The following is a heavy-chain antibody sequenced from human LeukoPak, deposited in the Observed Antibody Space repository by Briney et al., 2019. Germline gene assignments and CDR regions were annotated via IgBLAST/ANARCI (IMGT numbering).Heavy chain of an antibody. CDR3: ARGGYSYGHDY. CDR2: IKPDGSEK. J-gene: IGHJ4*02. Sequence: GGSLRLSCAASGFTFSSYAMSWVRQAPGKGLEWVAKIKPDGSEKYYVDSVKGRFTISRDKAKNSLYLQMNSLRDEDTAVYYCARGGYSYGHDYWGQGTLVTVSS. D-gene: IGHD5-18*01. CDR1: GFTFSSYA. V-gene: IGHV3-7*01.